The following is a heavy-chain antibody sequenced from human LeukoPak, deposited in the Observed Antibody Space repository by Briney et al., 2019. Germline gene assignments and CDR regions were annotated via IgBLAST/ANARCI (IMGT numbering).Heavy chain of an antibody. CDR3: VRDAGDASGWYSRFDN. J-gene: IGHJ4*02. Sequence: PGGSLRLSCVASGFTFNFYWMSWVRQAPGKGLEWVANINQDGGEKHYVDSVKGRFTISRDSAKSSVFLQMNSLRAEDTAVYYCVRDAGDASGWYSRFDNWGQGTLVTVSS. CDR2: INQDGGEK. CDR1: GFTFNFYW. D-gene: IGHD6-19*01. V-gene: IGHV3-7*01.